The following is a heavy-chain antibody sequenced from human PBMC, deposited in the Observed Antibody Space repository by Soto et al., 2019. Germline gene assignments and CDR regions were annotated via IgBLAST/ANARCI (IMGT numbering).Heavy chain of an antibody. J-gene: IGHJ4*02. D-gene: IGHD3-22*01. Sequence: QVQLQESGPGLVKPSQTLSLTCTVSGASISGGDYYWTWIRQPPGKGLEWIGSIYYTGNTYSNPSLVSPLSISVDPSNNQFALRLTSVTAPDTAIYYCARATYDSSTYYLDYWGQGTVVTVSS. V-gene: IGHV4-30-4*01. CDR1: GASISGGDYY. CDR2: IYYTGNT. CDR3: ARATYDSSTYYLDY.